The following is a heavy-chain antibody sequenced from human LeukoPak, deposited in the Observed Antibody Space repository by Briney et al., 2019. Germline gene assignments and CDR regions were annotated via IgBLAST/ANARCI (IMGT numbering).Heavy chain of an antibody. CDR2: LYYTGST. D-gene: IGHD3-22*01. CDR1: GGSISSSSYY. J-gene: IGHJ4*02. CDR3: ARYYYDSSGHYYADY. V-gene: IGHV4-39*01. Sequence: SETLSLTCTVSGGSISSSSYYWGWIRQPPGKGLEWIGSLYYTGSTYYNPSLKSRVTISVDTSKNQFSLKLSSVTAADTAVYYCARYYYDSSGHYYADYWGQGTLVTVSS.